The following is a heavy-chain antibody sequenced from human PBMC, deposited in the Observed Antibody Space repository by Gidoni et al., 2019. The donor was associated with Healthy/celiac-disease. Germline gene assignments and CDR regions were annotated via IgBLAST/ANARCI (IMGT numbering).Heavy chain of an antibody. CDR3: TTDRIIPLGAFDI. Sequence: EVQLVESGGGLVKPGGSVRLSCAASTFTFSNAWMSWVRQAPGKGLEWVGRIKSKTDGGTTDYAAPVKGRFTISREDSKNTLYLQMNSLKTEDTAVYYCTTDRIIPLGAFDIWGQGTMVTVSS. CDR1: TFTFSNAW. CDR2: IKSKTDGGTT. V-gene: IGHV3-15*01. J-gene: IGHJ3*02. D-gene: IGHD7-27*01.